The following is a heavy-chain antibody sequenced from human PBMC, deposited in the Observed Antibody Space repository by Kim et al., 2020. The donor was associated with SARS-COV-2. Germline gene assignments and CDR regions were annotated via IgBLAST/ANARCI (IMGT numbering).Heavy chain of an antibody. Sequence: SETLSLTCTVSGGSISSYYWSWIRQPAGKGLEWIGRIYTSGSTNYNPSLKSRVTMSVDTSKNQFSLKLSSVTAADTAVYYCARDRRPDIVATIKNRDAFDIWGQGTMVTVSS. CDR2: IYTSGST. V-gene: IGHV4-4*07. CDR3: ARDRRPDIVATIKNRDAFDI. CDR1: GGSISSYY. J-gene: IGHJ3*02. D-gene: IGHD5-12*01.